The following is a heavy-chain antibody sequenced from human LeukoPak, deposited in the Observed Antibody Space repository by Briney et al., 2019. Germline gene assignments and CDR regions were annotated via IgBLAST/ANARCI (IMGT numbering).Heavy chain of an antibody. J-gene: IGHJ4*02. CDR3: ARDLYSRGDTAMSLDY. D-gene: IGHD5-18*01. CDR1: GYTFTSYG. CDR2: ISAYNGNT. Sequence: AASVKVSCKASGYTFTSYGISWVRQAPGQGLEWMGWISAYNGNTNYAQKLQGRVTMTTDTSTSTAYMELRSLRSDDPAVYYCARDLYSRGDTAMSLDYWGQGTLVTVSS. V-gene: IGHV1-18*01.